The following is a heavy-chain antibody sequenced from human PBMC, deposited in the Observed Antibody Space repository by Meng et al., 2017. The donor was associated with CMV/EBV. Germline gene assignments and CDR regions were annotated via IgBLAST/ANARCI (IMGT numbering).Heavy chain of an antibody. CDR2: IYYSGST. J-gene: IGHJ4*02. V-gene: IGHV4-30-4*08. Sequence: QVKLQGRGPGLVKPSQTLALTCTVSGGSICSGDYYWSWIRQPPGKGLEWIGYIYYSGSTYYNPSLKSRVTISVDTSKNQFSLKLSSVTAADTAVYYCARVMGPNRTPYYFDYWGQGTLVTVSS. CDR3: ARVMGPNRTPYYFDY. CDR1: GGSICSGDYY. D-gene: IGHD1-14*01.